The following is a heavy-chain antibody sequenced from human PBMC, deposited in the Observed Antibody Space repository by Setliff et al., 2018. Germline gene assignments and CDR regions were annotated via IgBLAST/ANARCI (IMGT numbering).Heavy chain of an antibody. J-gene: IGHJ4*02. CDR3: ARGTVDYDY. V-gene: IGHV1-18*01. D-gene: IGHD4-17*01. CDR2: ISAYNGNT. CDR1: GYTFTSYG. Sequence: ASVKVSCKASGYTFTSYGISWVRQAPGQGLEWMGWISAYNGNTNYSQKFQGRVTITRDTSASTAYMELSSLRSEDTAVYYCARGTVDYDYWGQGTLVTVS.